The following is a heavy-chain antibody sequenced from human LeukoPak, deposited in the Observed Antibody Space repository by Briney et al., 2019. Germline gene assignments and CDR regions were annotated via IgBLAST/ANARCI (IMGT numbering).Heavy chain of an antibody. CDR3: WNAVQLERPPPLIGYYYMDV. J-gene: IGHJ6*03. V-gene: IGHV4-59*01. D-gene: IGHD1-1*01. Sequence: SETLSLNCTVSGGSISSYYWSWIRQPPGKGLEWIGYIYYSGSTNYNPSLKSRVTISVDTSKNQFSLKLSSVTDADTVVYYWWNAVQLERPPPLIGYYYMDVWGKGTTVTVSS. CDR1: GGSISSYY. CDR2: IYYSGST.